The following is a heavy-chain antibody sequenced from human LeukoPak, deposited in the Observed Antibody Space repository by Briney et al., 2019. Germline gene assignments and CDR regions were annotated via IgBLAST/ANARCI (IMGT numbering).Heavy chain of an antibody. J-gene: IGHJ6*02. CDR1: GGSISSYY. D-gene: IGHD3-22*01. V-gene: IGHV4-4*07. CDR2: IYTSGST. CDR3: ARDPQYYYDGSGYYYSYYYGMDV. Sequence: SETLSLTCTVSGGSISSYYWSWIRQPAGKGLEWIGRIYTSGSTNYNPSLKSRVTMSVDTSKNQFSLKLSSVTAADTAVYYCARDPQYYYDGSGYYYSYYYGMDVWGQGTTVTVSS.